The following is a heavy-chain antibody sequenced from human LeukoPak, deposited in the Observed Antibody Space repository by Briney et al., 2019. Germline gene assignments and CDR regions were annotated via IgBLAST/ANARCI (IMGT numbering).Heavy chain of an antibody. D-gene: IGHD4-4*01. CDR3: ARDLMRDGYNNAKNY. V-gene: IGHV1-18*01. CDR1: GYTFTSYG. J-gene: IGHJ4*02. Sequence: GASVKVSCKASGYTFTSYGISWVRQAPGQGLEWMGWISAYNGNTNYAQKLQGRVTMTTDTSTSTAYMELSSLRSEDTAVYYCARDLMRDGYNNAKNYWGQGTLVTVSS. CDR2: ISAYNGNT.